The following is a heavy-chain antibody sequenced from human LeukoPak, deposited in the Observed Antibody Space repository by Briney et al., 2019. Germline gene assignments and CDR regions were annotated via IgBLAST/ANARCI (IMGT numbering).Heavy chain of an antibody. J-gene: IGHJ6*02. V-gene: IGHV1-46*01. CDR1: GYTFTSYY. Sequence: GASVKVSCKASGYTFTSYYMHWVRQAPGQGLEWMGIINPSGGSTSYAQKFQGRVTMTRDTSTSTVYMELSSLRSEDTAVYYCARDHSYYDFWSGSTSSYGMDVWGQGTTVTVSS. CDR3: ARDHSYYDFWSGSTSSYGMDV. D-gene: IGHD3-3*01. CDR2: INPSGGST.